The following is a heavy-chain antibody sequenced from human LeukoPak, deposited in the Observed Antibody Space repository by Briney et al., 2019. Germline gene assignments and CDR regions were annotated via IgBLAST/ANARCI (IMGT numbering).Heavy chain of an antibody. J-gene: IGHJ4*02. D-gene: IGHD6-6*01. CDR2: ISGSGGST. CDR1: GFTFSSYT. V-gene: IGHV3-23*01. CDR3: AKDAVVSIGYFDY. Sequence: PGGSLRLSCAASGFTFSSYTMSWVRQAPGKGLEWVSAISGSGGSTYYADSVKGRFTISRDNSKNTLYLQMNSLGAEDTAVYYCAKDAVVSIGYFDYWGQGTLVTVSS.